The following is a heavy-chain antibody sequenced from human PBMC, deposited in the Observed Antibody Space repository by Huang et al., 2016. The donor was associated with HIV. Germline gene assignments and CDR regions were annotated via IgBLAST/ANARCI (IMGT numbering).Heavy chain of an antibody. Sequence: QVQLVESGGGVVQPGGSLRLSCTVSGFTFGSFGLHWVRQAPCKGLEWVSFIRYDGNNYYYADSVRGRFTISRDNSKDTLYLQMNRLRPDDSAVYYCAKDLTYTFGRHFDYWGRGTLVTVSS. V-gene: IGHV3-30*02. CDR1: GFTFGSFG. D-gene: IGHD3-3*01. CDR3: AKDLTYTFGRHFDY. CDR2: IRYDGNNY. J-gene: IGHJ4*02.